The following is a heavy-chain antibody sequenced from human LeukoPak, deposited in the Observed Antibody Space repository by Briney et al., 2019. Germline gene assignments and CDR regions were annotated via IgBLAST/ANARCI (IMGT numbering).Heavy chain of an antibody. D-gene: IGHD3-9*01. CDR2: IYYSGST. V-gene: IGHV4-39*01. CDR3: ARQGRLLRYFDY. J-gene: IGHJ4*02. Sequence: PPETLSLTCTVSGGSISSSSYYWGWIRQPPGKGLEWIGSIYYSGSTYYNPSLKSRVTISVDTSKNQFSLKLSSVTAADTAVYYCARQGRLLRYFDYWGQGTLVTVSS. CDR1: GGSISSSSYY.